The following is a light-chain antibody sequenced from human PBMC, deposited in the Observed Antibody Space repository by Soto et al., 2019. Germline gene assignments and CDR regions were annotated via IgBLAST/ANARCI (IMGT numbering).Light chain of an antibody. J-gene: IGKJ1*01. V-gene: IGKV3-20*01. CDR3: QQYGSSPRT. Sequence: EIVLTHSPGTLSLSPGERATLSCRARQSVSSSYLAWYHQKPGQAPRLLIHGASSRATGIPDRFRGSGSGSDFTLTISRLEHDDFALYYGQQYGSSPRTFRKVPKVDI. CDR2: GAS. CDR1: QSVSSSY.